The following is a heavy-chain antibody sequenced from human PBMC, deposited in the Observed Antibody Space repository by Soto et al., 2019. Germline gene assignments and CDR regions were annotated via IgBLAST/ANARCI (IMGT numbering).Heavy chain of an antibody. CDR1: GGTFSSYA. CDR3: ARDRYYSGRYYEFDP. CDR2: IIPIFGTA. J-gene: IGHJ5*02. D-gene: IGHD1-26*01. V-gene: IGHV1-69*01. Sequence: QVQLVQSGAEVKKPRSSVKVSCKASGGTFSSYAISWVRQAPGQGLEWMGGIIPIFGTANYAQKFQGRVTSTRHESTSTAYMELSSLGSEDTAVYYCARDRYYSGRYYEFDPWGQGNLVSVSA.